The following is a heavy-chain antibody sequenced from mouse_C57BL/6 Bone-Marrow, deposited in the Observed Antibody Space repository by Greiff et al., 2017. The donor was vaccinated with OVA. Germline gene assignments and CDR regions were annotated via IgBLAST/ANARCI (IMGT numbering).Heavy chain of an antibody. D-gene: IGHD1-1*01. V-gene: IGHV5-4*01. J-gene: IGHJ1*03. Sequence: EVQLVESGGGLVKPGGSLKLSCAASGFTFSSYAMSWVRQTPEKRLEWVATISDGGSYTYYPDNVKGRFTISRDNAKNNLYLQMSHLKSEDTAMYYWARDPYYYGSSYWYFDVWGTGTTVTVSS. CDR1: GFTFSSYA. CDR3: ARDPYYYGSSYWYFDV. CDR2: ISDGGSYT.